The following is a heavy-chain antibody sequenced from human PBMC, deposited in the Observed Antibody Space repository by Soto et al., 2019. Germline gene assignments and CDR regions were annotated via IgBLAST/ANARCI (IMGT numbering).Heavy chain of an antibody. Sequence: SETLSLTCTVSGGSISSYYWSWIRQPAGKGLEWIGRIYTSGSTNYNPSLKSRVTMSVDTSKNQFSLKLSSVTAADTAVYYCERGSPYGSGCPFDYWGQGXLVTVYS. J-gene: IGHJ4*02. V-gene: IGHV4-4*07. CDR3: ERGSPYGSGCPFDY. D-gene: IGHD6-19*01. CDR1: GGSISSYY. CDR2: IYTSGST.